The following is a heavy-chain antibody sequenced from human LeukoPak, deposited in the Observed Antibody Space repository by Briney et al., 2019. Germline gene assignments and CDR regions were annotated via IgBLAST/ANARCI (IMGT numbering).Heavy chain of an antibody. CDR2: IWYDGSNK. J-gene: IGHJ5*02. D-gene: IGHD3-10*01. Sequence: GGSLRLSWAASVFTVSNYSMKWVRQAPGKGLEWEAVIWYDGSNKYYADSVKGRFTISRDNSKNTLYLQMNSLRAEDTAVYYCARVPLGEFKGFDPWGQGTLVTVSS. CDR1: VFTVSNYS. V-gene: IGHV3-33*08. CDR3: ARVPLGEFKGFDP.